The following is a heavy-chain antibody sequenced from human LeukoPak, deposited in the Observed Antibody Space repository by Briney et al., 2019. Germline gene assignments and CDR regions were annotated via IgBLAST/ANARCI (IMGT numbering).Heavy chain of an antibody. CDR3: ATAGLELREIDP. J-gene: IGHJ5*02. CDR1: GGTFSSYA. Sequence: SVRVSCKASGGTFSSYAISWVRQAPGQGLQRMGRIIPIFGTANYAQKFQGRVTITTDESTSTAYMELSSLRSDDTAGCYCATAGLELREIDPCGQGTLVTVSS. CDR2: IIPIFGTA. D-gene: IGHD1-7*01. V-gene: IGHV1-69*05.